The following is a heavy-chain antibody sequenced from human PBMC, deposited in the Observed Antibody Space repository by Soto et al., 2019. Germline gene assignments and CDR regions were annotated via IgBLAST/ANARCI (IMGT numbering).Heavy chain of an antibody. D-gene: IGHD1-7*01. V-gene: IGHV1-69*13. CDR2: IIPIFGTA. J-gene: IGHJ6*02. CDR3: AGPPELTRIYYYYGMDV. Sequence: SVKVSCTASGGTFSSYAISWVRQAPGQGLEWMGGIIPIFGTANYAQKFQGRVTITADESTSTAYMELSSLRSEDTAVYYCAGPPELTRIYYYYGMDVWGQGTTVTVS. CDR1: GGTFSSYA.